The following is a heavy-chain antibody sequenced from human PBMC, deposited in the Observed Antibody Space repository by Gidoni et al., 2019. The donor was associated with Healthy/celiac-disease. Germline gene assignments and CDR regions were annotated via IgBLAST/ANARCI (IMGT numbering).Heavy chain of an antibody. CDR3: ARGLSDWLLNYNWFDP. Sequence: EVQLVESGGGLVQPGGSLRLSCAASGFTFSSYSMNWVRQAPGTGLEWVSYSSSSSSTIYYADAVKGRFTISRDNAKNSLYLQMNSLRDEDTAVYYCARGLSDWLLNYNWFDPWGQGTLVTVSS. CDR2: SSSSSSTI. CDR1: GFTFSSYS. V-gene: IGHV3-48*02. D-gene: IGHD3-9*01. J-gene: IGHJ5*02.